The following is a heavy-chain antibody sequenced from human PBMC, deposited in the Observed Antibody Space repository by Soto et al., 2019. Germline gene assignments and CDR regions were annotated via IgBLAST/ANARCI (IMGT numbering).Heavy chain of an antibody. D-gene: IGHD3-22*01. J-gene: IGHJ2*01. CDR3: AKVGYYHSSGYYPYWYFDL. V-gene: IGHV3-23*01. CDR2: ISGSGVST. CDR1: GFTLSSYA. Sequence: VQLLESGGGLVQPGGSLRLSCAASGFTLSSYAMSWVRQAPGKGLEWVSAISGSGVSTYYADSVKGRFTISRDNSKNTLYLQMNSLRAEDTAVYYCAKVGYYHSSGYYPYWYFDLWGRGTLVTVSS.